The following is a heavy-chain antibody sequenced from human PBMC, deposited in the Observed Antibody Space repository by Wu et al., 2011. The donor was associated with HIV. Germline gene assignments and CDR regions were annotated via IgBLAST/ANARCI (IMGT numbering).Heavy chain of an antibody. Sequence: QVQLVQSGAEVKKPGSSVKVSCQASGGTFKTYAISWVRQAPGQGLEWMGGIIPIFGTANYAQKFQGRVTITTDESTSTAYMELSSLRSEDTAVYYCARGRRPGITMIVVVPSLDAFDIWGQGTMVTVSS. D-gene: IGHD3-22*01. V-gene: IGHV1-69*05. CDR2: IIPIFGTA. CDR1: GGTFKTYA. CDR3: ARGRRPGITMIVVVPSLDAFDI. J-gene: IGHJ3*02.